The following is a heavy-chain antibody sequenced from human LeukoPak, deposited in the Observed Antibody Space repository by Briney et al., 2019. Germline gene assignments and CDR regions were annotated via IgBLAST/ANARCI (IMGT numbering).Heavy chain of an antibody. CDR1: GASISSYY. D-gene: IGHD3-16*01. V-gene: IGHV4-59*01. J-gene: IGHJ4*02. CDR2: IYYSGST. Sequence: PSETLSLTCTVSGASISSYYWSWIRQPSGKGLEWIGFIYYSGSTNYNPSLKSRVTISADTSKNQFSLNLSSVTAADTAVYYGAREPLADYVWGSFKPRGAYIDFWGQGTLVTVSS. CDR3: AREPLADYVWGSFKPRGAYIDF.